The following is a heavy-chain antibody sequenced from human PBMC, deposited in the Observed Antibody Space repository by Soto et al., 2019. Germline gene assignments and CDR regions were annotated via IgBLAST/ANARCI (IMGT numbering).Heavy chain of an antibody. D-gene: IGHD6-19*01. Sequence: GGSLRLSCAASGFTFSSYSMNWVRQAPGKGLEWVSYISSSSSTIYYADSVKGRFTISRDNAKNSLYLQMNSPRDEDTAVYYCARDQGGVAGTPFHWFDPWGQGTLVTVSS. CDR2: ISSSSSTI. V-gene: IGHV3-48*02. CDR3: ARDQGGVAGTPFHWFDP. J-gene: IGHJ5*02. CDR1: GFTFSSYS.